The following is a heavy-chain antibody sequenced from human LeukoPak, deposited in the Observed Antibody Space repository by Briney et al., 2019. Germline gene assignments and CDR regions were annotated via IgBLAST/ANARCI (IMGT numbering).Heavy chain of an antibody. CDR1: GGSISSSSYY. CDR3: ARHVRTQWLVT. J-gene: IGHJ5*02. Sequence: PSETLSLTCTVSGGSISSSSYYWGWIRQPPGKGLEWIGSIYYSGSTYYNPSLKSRVTISVDTSKNQFSLKLSSVTAADTAVYYCARHVRTQWLVTWGQGTLVTVSS. D-gene: IGHD6-19*01. CDR2: IYYSGST. V-gene: IGHV4-39*01.